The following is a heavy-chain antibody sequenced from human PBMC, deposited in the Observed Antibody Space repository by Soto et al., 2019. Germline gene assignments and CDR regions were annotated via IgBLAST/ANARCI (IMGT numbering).Heavy chain of an antibody. J-gene: IGHJ4*02. CDR1: GYTFTSYG. CDR3: ARDLYYDSSGYYYVPYYFDY. Sequence: ASVKVSCKASGYTFTSYGISCVRQAPGQGLEWMGWISAYNGNTNYAQKLQGRVTMTTDTSTSTAYMELRSLRSDDTAVYYCARDLYYDSSGYYYVPYYFDYWGQGTLVTVSS. V-gene: IGHV1-18*04. D-gene: IGHD3-22*01. CDR2: ISAYNGNT.